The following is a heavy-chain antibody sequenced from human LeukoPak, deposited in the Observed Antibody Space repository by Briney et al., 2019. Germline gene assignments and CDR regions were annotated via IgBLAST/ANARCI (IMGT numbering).Heavy chain of an antibody. J-gene: IGHJ3*02. CDR3: AHIRYYDSSGYYWRGLDAFDI. CDR2: IYWNDDK. Sequence: ESGPTLVNPTQTLTLTCTFSGFSLSTSGVGVGWIRQPPGKALEWLALIYWNDDKRHSPSLKSRLTITKDTSKNQVVLTMTNMDPVDTATYYCAHIRYYDSSGYYWRGLDAFDIWGQGTMVTVSS. CDR1: GFSLSTSGVG. D-gene: IGHD3-22*01. V-gene: IGHV2-5*01.